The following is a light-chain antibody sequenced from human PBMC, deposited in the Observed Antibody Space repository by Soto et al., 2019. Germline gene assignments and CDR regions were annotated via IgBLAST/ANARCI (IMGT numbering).Light chain of an antibody. CDR1: QSVSSN. CDR2: DSS. Sequence: EIVMTQSPATLSLSPGERATLSCRASQSVSSNLAWHQQKPGQAPRILMYDSSTRATGIPARFSGSGSGTEFTLTISSLQSEDFAVYYCQQYHNWPITFGQGTRVEIK. J-gene: IGKJ5*01. CDR3: QQYHNWPIT. V-gene: IGKV3-15*01.